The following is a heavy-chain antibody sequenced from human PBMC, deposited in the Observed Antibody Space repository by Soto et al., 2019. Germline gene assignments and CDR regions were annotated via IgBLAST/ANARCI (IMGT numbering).Heavy chain of an antibody. Sequence: GGSLRLSCAASGFTFSSYAMSWVRQAPGKGLEWVSAISGSGGSTYYADSVKGRFTISRDNSKNTLYLQMNSLRAEDTAVYYCVKAHGYSSGWYKDWGQGTLVTVSS. J-gene: IGHJ4*02. D-gene: IGHD6-19*01. V-gene: IGHV3-23*01. CDR2: ISGSGGST. CDR1: GFTFSSYA. CDR3: VKAHGYSSGWYKD.